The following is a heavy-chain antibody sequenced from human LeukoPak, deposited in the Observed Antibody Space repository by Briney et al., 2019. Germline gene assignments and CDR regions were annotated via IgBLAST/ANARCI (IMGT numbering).Heavy chain of an antibody. CDR1: VGSISPYY. D-gene: IGHD1-1*01. CDR2: ILYSGTTT. V-gene: IGHV4-59*01. J-gene: IGHJ4*02. CDR3: ARVGDWNDLVY. Sequence: PSETLSLTCTVSVGSISPYYWSWIRQTPGKGLEWIGYILYSGTTTNYNPSLKSRVTISVDTSKNQFSLKLSSVTAADTAVYYCARVGDWNDLVYWGQGTLVSVSS.